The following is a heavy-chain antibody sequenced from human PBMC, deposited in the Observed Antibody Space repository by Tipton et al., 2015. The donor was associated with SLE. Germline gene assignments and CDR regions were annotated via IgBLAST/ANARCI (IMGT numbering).Heavy chain of an antibody. CDR3: AREGLGYSRDF. Sequence: TLSLTCIVSGDSISSSSYYWGWIRQPPGKGLEWVGTVYYTGNTFYNPSLKSRVTISIDTSRDQFSLRVTSVTAADTAVYYCAREGLGYSRDFWGQGTLVTVSS. D-gene: IGHD5-18*01. CDR1: GDSISSSSYY. J-gene: IGHJ4*02. V-gene: IGHV4-39*07. CDR2: VYYTGNT.